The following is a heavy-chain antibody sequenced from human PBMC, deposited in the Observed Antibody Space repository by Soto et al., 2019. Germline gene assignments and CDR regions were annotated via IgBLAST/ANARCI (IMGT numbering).Heavy chain of an antibody. CDR3: SAVPDSSSWYPSPYYYYGMDV. Sequence: IKSKTDGGATDYAAPVKGRFTISRDDSKNTLYLQMNSLKTEDTAVYYFSAVPDSSSWYPSPYYYYGMDVWGQGTTVTVSS. V-gene: IGHV3-15*01. J-gene: IGHJ6*02. CDR2: IKSKTDGGAT. D-gene: IGHD6-13*01.